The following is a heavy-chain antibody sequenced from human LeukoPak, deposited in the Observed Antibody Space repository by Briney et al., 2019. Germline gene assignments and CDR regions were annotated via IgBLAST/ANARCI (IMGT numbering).Heavy chain of an antibody. CDR1: GYTLTELS. J-gene: IGHJ4*02. V-gene: IGHV1-24*01. Sequence: ASVKVSCKVSGYTLTELSIHWVRQAPGKGLEWMGGFDPKDGETIYAQKFQGRVTMTEDTSTDTAYMELSSLRSEDTAVYYCATDGDYGDPRGYWGQGTLVTVSS. CDR2: FDPKDGET. D-gene: IGHD4-17*01. CDR3: ATDGDYGDPRGY.